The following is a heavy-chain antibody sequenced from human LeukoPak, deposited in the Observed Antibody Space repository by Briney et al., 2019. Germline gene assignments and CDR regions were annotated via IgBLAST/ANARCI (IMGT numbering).Heavy chain of an antibody. CDR1: GYTFTSYY. Sequence: ASVEVSCKASGYTFTSYYMHWVRQAPGQGLEWMGIINPSGGSTSYAQKFQGRVTMTRDTSTSTVYMELSSLRSEDTAVHYCARDLGSSSVEGLFDPWGQGTLVTVSS. CDR3: ARDLGSSSVEGLFDP. CDR2: INPSGGST. J-gene: IGHJ5*02. D-gene: IGHD6-6*01. V-gene: IGHV1-46*01.